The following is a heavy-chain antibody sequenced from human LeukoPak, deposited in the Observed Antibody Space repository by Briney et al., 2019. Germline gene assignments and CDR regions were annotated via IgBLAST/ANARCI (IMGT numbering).Heavy chain of an antibody. V-gene: IGHV4-59*01. CDR2: IYYSGST. Sequence: SETLSLTCTVSGGSISSYYWSWIRQPPGKGLEWIGYIYYSGSTNYNPSHKSRVTISVDTSKNQFSLKLSSVTAADTAVYYCARSAAGVVGAADSWGQGTLVTVSS. CDR1: GGSISSYY. CDR3: ARSAAGVVGAADS. J-gene: IGHJ5*01. D-gene: IGHD1-26*01.